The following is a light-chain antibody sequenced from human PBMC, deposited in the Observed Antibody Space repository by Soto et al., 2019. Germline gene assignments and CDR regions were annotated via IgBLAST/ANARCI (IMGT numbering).Light chain of an antibody. Sequence: EIVLTQSPGTPSLSPGERATLSCRASQSISSSYLAWYQQKPGQAPRLLIYDASSRATGIPDRFSGSGSGTDFSLTISRLEPEDFAFYYCQQYSNSPRTFGQGTKVEIK. V-gene: IGKV3-20*01. CDR2: DAS. J-gene: IGKJ1*01. CDR3: QQYSNSPRT. CDR1: QSISSSY.